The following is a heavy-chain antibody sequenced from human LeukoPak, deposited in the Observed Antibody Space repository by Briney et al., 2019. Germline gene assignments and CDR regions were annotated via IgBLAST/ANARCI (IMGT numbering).Heavy chain of an antibody. Sequence: SVKVSCKATGGTFTSYAVSWVRHAPGQGLEWMGGIIPIFGSGNYAQKYQGRLTITTDESTSTAYMELSSLRSEGTAVYYCASLTLFGLVTKYYFDYWGQGTLVTVPS. CDR1: GGTFTSYA. D-gene: IGHD3/OR15-3a*01. CDR3: ASLTLFGLVTKYYFDY. CDR2: IIPIFGSG. J-gene: IGHJ4*02. V-gene: IGHV1-69*05.